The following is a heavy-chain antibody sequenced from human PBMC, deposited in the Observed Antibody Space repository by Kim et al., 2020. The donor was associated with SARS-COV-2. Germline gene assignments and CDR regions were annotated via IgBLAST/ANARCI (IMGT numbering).Heavy chain of an antibody. Sequence: GGSLRLSCAASGYTFSAYWMHWVRQVPGKGLVWVSRTNEDGSITNHADSVKGRFTISRDNAKNTLYLQMKSLRAEDTALYFCTRDIGGRYAYWGQGTLVTVSS. V-gene: IGHV3-74*01. CDR2: TNEDGSIT. D-gene: IGHD1-26*01. J-gene: IGHJ4*02. CDR1: GYTFSAYW. CDR3: TRDIGGRYAY.